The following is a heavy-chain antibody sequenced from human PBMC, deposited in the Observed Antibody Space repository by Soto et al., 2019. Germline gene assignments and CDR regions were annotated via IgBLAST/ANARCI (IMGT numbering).Heavy chain of an antibody. Sequence: ASVNVSCKASGYTFTGYYMHWVRQAPGQGLEWMGWINPNSGGTNYAQKFQGWVTMTRDTSISTAYMELSRLRSDDTAVYYCARAGYDILTGYYLDYWGQGTLVTVSS. CDR3: ARAGYDILTGYYLDY. CDR2: INPNSGGT. D-gene: IGHD3-9*01. J-gene: IGHJ4*02. V-gene: IGHV1-2*04. CDR1: GYTFTGYY.